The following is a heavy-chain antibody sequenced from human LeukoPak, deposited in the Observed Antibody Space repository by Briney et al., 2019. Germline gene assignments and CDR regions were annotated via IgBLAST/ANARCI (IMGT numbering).Heavy chain of an antibody. V-gene: IGHV1-2*06. Sequence: GASVKVSCKASGYTFTGYYMHWVRQAPGQGLEWMGRINPNSGGTNYAQKFQGRVTMTRDTSISTAYMELSRLRSDDTAVYYCARVPVWFGELSADYWGQGTLVTVSS. CDR1: GYTFTGYY. D-gene: IGHD3-10*01. CDR2: INPNSGGT. J-gene: IGHJ4*02. CDR3: ARVPVWFGELSADY.